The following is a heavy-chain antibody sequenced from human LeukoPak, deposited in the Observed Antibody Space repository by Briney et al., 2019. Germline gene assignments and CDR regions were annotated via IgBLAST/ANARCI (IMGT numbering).Heavy chain of an antibody. CDR2: IYHSGST. Sequence: SSQTLSLTCTVSGGSISSGGYYWSWIRQPPGKGLEWIGYIYHSGSTNYNPSLKSRVTTSVDTSKNQFSLKLSSVTAADTAVYYCARIYSYGYFDYWGQGTLVTVSS. D-gene: IGHD5-18*01. J-gene: IGHJ4*02. CDR3: ARIYSYGYFDY. CDR1: GGSISSGGYY. V-gene: IGHV4-30-2*01.